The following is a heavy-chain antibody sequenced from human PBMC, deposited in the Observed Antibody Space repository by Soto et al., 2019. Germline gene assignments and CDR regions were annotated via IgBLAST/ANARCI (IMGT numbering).Heavy chain of an antibody. D-gene: IGHD3-16*01. J-gene: IGHJ4*02. CDR3: ARDWFGIDY. Sequence: QVQLVQSGAEVKKPGASVKVSCKASGYTFTSYGISWVRQAPGQGLEWMGWINPYNGNTNYAQKLQGRVTMTTDTSTNSAYMELRSLSSDDTAVYSCARDWFGIDYWCQGTLVTVSS. CDR2: INPYNGNT. CDR1: GYTFTSYG. V-gene: IGHV1-18*01.